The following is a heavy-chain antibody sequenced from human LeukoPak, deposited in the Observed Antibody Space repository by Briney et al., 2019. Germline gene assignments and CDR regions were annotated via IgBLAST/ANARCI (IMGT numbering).Heavy chain of an antibody. V-gene: IGHV3-30*18. CDR2: ISYDGSNK. Sequence: GGSLRLSCAASGFTFSSYGMHWVRQAPGKGLEWVAVISYDGSNKYYADSVKGRFTISRDNSKNTLYLQMNSLRAEDTAVYYCAKDPVNYSSGWSRSYFDYWGQGTLVTVSS. D-gene: IGHD6-19*01. CDR1: GFTFSSYG. J-gene: IGHJ4*02. CDR3: AKDPVNYSSGWSRSYFDY.